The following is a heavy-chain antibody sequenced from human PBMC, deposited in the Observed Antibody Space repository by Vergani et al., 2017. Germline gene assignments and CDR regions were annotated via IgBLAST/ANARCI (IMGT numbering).Heavy chain of an antibody. J-gene: IGHJ4*02. CDR3: ARDSIVVVPAAIRIIDY. V-gene: IGHV3-33*01. Sequence: QVQLVESGGGVVQPGRSLRLSCAASGFTFSSYGMHWVRQAPGKGLEWVAVIWYDGSNKYYADSVKGRFTISRDKFKKTLCLQMNSLRAEDTAVYYCARDSIVVVPAAIRIIDYWGQGTLVTVSS. D-gene: IGHD2-2*02. CDR1: GFTFSSYG. CDR2: IWYDGSNK.